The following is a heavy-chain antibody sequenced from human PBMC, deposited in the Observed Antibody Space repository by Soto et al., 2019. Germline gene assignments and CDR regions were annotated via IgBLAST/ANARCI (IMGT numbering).Heavy chain of an antibody. J-gene: IGHJ6*02. D-gene: IGHD1-20*01. CDR2: ISYDRTNK. CDR3: AKDGFSYNWNDAMDV. V-gene: IGHV3-30*18. CDR1: GFTFGSYG. Sequence: PGGSLRLSCAASGFTFGSYGMHWVRQAPGKGLEWVAVISYDRTNKYYADSVKGRFTISRDNSKNTLYLQMNSLRAEDTAVYYCAKDGFSYNWNDAMDVWGQGTTVTVSS.